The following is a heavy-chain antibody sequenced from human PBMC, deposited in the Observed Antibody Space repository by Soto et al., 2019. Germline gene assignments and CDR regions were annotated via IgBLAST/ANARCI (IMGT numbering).Heavy chain of an antibody. D-gene: IGHD5-12*01. CDR3: AREGVAPYYYYGMDV. V-gene: IGHV1-18*01. CDR2: ISTYNGDT. J-gene: IGHJ6*02. CDR1: GYTFTRSR. Sequence: ASVKVSCKASGYTFTRSRTSWVRQAPGQGLEWMGWISTYNGDTNYAQTFQGRVTMTTDTSTSTVHMEVRSLRSDDTAVYYCAREGVAPYYYYGMDVWGQGTPVTVSS.